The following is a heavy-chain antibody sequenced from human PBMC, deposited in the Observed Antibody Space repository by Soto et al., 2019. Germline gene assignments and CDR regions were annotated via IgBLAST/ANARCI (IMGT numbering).Heavy chain of an antibody. CDR2: ISSNGGST. CDR1: GFTFSSYA. J-gene: IGHJ4*02. Sequence: PGGSLRLSCSASGFTFSSYAMHWVRQAPGKGLEYVSAISSNGGSTYYADSVKGRFTISRDNSKNTLYLQMSSLRAEDTAVYYCVLQGPQLWLPYFDYWGQGTLVIVSS. V-gene: IGHV3-64D*06. CDR3: VLQGPQLWLPYFDY. D-gene: IGHD5-18*01.